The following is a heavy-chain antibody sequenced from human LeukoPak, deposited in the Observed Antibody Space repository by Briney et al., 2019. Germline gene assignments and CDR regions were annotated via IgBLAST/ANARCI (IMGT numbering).Heavy chain of an antibody. Sequence: PGGSLRLSCAASGFTFSSYAMSWVRQTPGKGLEWVSGISGRGGRTYYADSVKGRFTVSRDNSKNTLYLQMNSLRAEDTAVYHCAKDRYYDSSGPLDYWGQGTLVTVSS. J-gene: IGHJ4*02. D-gene: IGHD3-22*01. V-gene: IGHV3-23*01. CDR3: AKDRYYDSSGPLDY. CDR1: GFTFSSYA. CDR2: ISGRGGRT.